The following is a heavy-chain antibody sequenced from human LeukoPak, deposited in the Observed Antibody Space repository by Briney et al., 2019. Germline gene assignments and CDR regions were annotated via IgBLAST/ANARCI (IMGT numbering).Heavy chain of an antibody. CDR1: GFTFSRNW. Sequence: GGSLRLSCAASGFTFSRNWMIWVRQAPGKRLEWVANINQDGSEKYYVDSVKGRFTISRDNAKNSLFLQMNSLRAEDTAVYYCARVGNGNFLGAFDIWGQGTMVTVSS. D-gene: IGHD1-7*01. CDR3: ARVGNGNFLGAFDI. V-gene: IGHV3-7*03. CDR2: INQDGSEK. J-gene: IGHJ3*02.